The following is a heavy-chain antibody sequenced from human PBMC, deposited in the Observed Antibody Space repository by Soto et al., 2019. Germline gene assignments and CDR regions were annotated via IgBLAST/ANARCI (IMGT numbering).Heavy chain of an antibody. CDR1: GYTFTSYG. V-gene: IGHV1-69*13. CDR2: IIPIFGTA. D-gene: IGHD3-22*01. Sequence: SVKVSCKASGYTFTSYGIHWVRQDPGQGLEWMGGIIPIFGTANYAQKFQGRVTITADESTSTAYMELSSLRSEDTAVYYCARAGALYYYDSSGYPNNWFDPWGQGTLVTVSS. CDR3: ARAGALYYYDSSGYPNNWFDP. J-gene: IGHJ5*02.